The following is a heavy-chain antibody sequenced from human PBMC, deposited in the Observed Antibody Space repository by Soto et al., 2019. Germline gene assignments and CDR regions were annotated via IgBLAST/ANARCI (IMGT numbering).Heavy chain of an antibody. D-gene: IGHD7-27*01. V-gene: IGHV1-2*04. CDR1: GYTFTGYY. J-gene: IGHJ3*02. CDR3: ARVNWGVADEDAFDI. CDR2: INPNSGGT. Sequence: ASVKVSCKASGYTFTGYYMHWVRQAPGQGLEWMGWINPNSGGTNYAQKFQGWVTMTRDTSISTAYMELSRLRSDDTAVYYCARVNWGVADEDAFDIWGQGTMVTVSS.